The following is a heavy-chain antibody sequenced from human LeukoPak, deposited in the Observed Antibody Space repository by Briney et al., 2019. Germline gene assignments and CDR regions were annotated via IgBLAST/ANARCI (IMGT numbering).Heavy chain of an antibody. CDR1: GGSINTYF. CDR3: ARGSAYYNY. CDR2: ISSGGST. V-gene: IGHV4-59*01. J-gene: IGHJ4*02. Sequence: SETLSLTCTVSGGSINTYFWGWIRQPPGKGLEWIGYISSGGSTNYNPSLKSRVTISVDTSKNQFSLKLSSVTAADTAVYYCARGSAYYNYWGQGTLVPVSS. D-gene: IGHD3-3*01.